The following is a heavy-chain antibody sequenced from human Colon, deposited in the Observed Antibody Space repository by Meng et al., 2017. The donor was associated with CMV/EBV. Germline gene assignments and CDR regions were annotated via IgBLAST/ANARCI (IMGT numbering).Heavy chain of an antibody. CDR3: ARGSQSQRLLDY. CDR1: VYAFVDYY. J-gene: IGHJ4*02. Sequence: ASVTVSCKTSVYAFVDYYIHWVRQAPGQRLEWMGWMNSNEGHTVYTPHLRGRVSMTRDTSSNTAYMELTSLKSDDTAVYFCARGSQSQRLLDYWGQGTLVTVSS. D-gene: IGHD6-25*01. CDR2: MNSNEGHT. V-gene: IGHV1-2*02.